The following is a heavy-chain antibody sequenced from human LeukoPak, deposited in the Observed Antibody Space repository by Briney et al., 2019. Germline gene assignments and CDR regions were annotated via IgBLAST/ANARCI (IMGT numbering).Heavy chain of an antibody. CDR3: AKSVVVGRVFPGLDY. CDR1: GFPFSNYA. V-gene: IGHV3-23*01. Sequence: GGSLRLSCAASGFPFSNYAMSWVRQAPGKGLEWVSSLTNSGSNTYYADSVKGRFTISRDNSKNTLYLQMNSLRAEDTAVYYCAKSVVVGRVFPGLDYWGQGTLVTVSS. D-gene: IGHD2-21*01. J-gene: IGHJ4*02. CDR2: LTNSGSNT.